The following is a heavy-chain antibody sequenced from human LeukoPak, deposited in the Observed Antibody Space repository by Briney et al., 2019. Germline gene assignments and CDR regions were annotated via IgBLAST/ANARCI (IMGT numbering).Heavy chain of an antibody. D-gene: IGHD3-10*01. CDR1: GYTFTSYY. J-gene: IGHJ4*02. CDR2: INPSGGST. Sequence: ASVKVSCKASGYTFTSYYMHWVRQAPGQGLEWMGIINPSGGSTSYAQKFQGRVTMTRDTSTSTVYMELSSLRSEDTAVYYCARDSVRTTMVRGVIGYWGQGTLVTVSS. V-gene: IGHV1-46*01. CDR3: ARDSVRTTMVRGVIGY.